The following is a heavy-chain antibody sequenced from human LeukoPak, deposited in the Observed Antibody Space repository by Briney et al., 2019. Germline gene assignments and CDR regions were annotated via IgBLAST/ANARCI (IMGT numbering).Heavy chain of an antibody. J-gene: IGHJ6*03. CDR1: GYTFTGYY. CDR2: INPNSGGT. V-gene: IGHV1-2*02. CDR3: ARDSCSGGSCYHPYYYYYMDV. Sequence: ASVKVSCKASGYTFTGYYMHWVRQAPGQGLEWMGWINPNSGGTNYAQKFQGRVTMTRDTSISTAYMELSRLRSDDTAVYYCARDSCSGGSCYHPYYYYYMDVWGKGTTVTVSS. D-gene: IGHD2-15*01.